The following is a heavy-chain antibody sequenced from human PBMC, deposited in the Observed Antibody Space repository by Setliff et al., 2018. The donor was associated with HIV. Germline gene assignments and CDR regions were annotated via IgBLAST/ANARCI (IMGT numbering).Heavy chain of an antibody. V-gene: IGHV2-26*01. CDR2: IFSNDEK. CDR1: GFSLSNARMG. J-gene: IGHJ3*02. CDR3: ARMTKAFDI. Sequence: SGPTLEPTETLTLTCTVSGFSLSNARMGVSWIRQPPGKALEWLAHIFSNDEKSYSTSLKSRLTISKDTSKSQVVLTMTNMDPVDTATYYCARMTKAFDIWGQGTMVTVSS.